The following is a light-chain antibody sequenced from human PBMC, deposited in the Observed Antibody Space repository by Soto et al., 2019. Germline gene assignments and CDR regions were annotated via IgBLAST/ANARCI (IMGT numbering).Light chain of an antibody. Sequence: DLQMTQSPSTLSASVGDRVTITCRASQNINSWLAWYQQKPGKAPNLLIYKASTLESGVPSNFSGSGSGTECTLTISSLQPEDFETYYGQQYNSYPWTFGQGTKVDIK. CDR1: QNINSW. V-gene: IGKV1-5*03. CDR3: QQYNSYPWT. CDR2: KAS. J-gene: IGKJ1*01.